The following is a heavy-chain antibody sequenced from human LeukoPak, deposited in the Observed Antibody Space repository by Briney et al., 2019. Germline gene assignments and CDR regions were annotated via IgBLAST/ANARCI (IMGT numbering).Heavy chain of an antibody. Sequence: SETLSLTCTVSGGSISSSSYYWGWIRQPPGKGLEWIGIIYHSGSTYSNPSLKSRLTISVDTSKNQFSLKLSSVTAADTAVYYCARRYFDPVGDYWGQGTLVTVSS. D-gene: IGHD3-9*01. CDR3: ARRYFDPVGDY. V-gene: IGHV4-39*07. J-gene: IGHJ4*02. CDR2: IYHSGST. CDR1: GGSISSSSYY.